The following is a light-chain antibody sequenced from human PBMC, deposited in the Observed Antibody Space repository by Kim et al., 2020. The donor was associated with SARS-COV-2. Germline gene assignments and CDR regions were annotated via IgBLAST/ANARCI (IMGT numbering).Light chain of an antibody. J-gene: IGLJ2*01. CDR2: DVN. Sequence: QSALTQPRSVSGSPGQSVTISCTGTSSDVGGYNYVSWYQQHPGKAPKLMIYDVNKRPSGVPDRFSGSKSGNTASLTISGLQAEDEADCYCCSYAGSYTFEVFGGGTQLTVL. V-gene: IGLV2-11*01. CDR3: CSYAGSYTFEV. CDR1: SSDVGGYNY.